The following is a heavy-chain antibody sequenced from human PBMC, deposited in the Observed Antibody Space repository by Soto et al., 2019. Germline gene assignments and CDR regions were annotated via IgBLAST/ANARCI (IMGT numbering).Heavy chain of an antibody. CDR1: GFSLSTTGVG. Sequence: SGPTLVNPTQTLTLTCTFSGFSLSTTGVGVSWIRQPPGKALEWLALIYWHDDKRYSPSLKSRLTITKDTSKNQVVLTMTNMDPVDSATYYCAHRGGATVGLYYFDYRGQGALVTVAS. CDR2: IYWHDDK. CDR3: AHRGGATVGLYYFDY. V-gene: IGHV2-5*01. D-gene: IGHD3-16*01. J-gene: IGHJ4*02.